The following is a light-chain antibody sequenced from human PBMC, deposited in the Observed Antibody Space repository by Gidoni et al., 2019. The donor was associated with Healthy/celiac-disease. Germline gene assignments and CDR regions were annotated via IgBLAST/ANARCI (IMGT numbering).Light chain of an antibody. CDR2: GAS. J-gene: IGKJ5*01. Sequence: VFTQSPGTLSLSQGERATLSCRTSQSVSSSYLAWYQQKPAQAPRLLIYGASSRATGIPDRFSGSGSGTDFTLTISRLEPEDFAVYYCQQYGSSPRVTFGQGTRLEIK. CDR1: QSVSSSY. CDR3: QQYGSSPRVT. V-gene: IGKV3-20*01.